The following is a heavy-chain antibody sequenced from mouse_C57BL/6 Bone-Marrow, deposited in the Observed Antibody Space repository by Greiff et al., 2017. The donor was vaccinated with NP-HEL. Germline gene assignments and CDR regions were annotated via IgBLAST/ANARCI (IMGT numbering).Heavy chain of an antibody. Sequence: QVQLQQPGAELVRPGTSVKLSCKASGYTFTSYWMHWVKQRPGQGLEWIGVIDPSDSYTNYNQKFKGKATLTVDTSSSTAYMQLSSLTSEDSAVYYCARRRGSHFDYWGQGTTLTVSS. CDR1: GYTFTSYW. V-gene: IGHV1-59*01. CDR3: ARRRGSHFDY. CDR2: IDPSDSYT. J-gene: IGHJ2*01.